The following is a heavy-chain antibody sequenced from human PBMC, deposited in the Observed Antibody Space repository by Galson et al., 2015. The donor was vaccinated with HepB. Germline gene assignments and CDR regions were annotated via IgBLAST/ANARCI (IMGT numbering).Heavy chain of an antibody. V-gene: IGHV3-30-3*01. Sequence: SLRLSCAASGFTFSTYAMHWVRQAPGKGLEWVAVMIYDGSNKYYADSVKSRITISRDNSKNTLYLQMNSLRAEDTAVYYCARDHTVNVHYYYMDVWGTGTTVTVSS. D-gene: IGHD4-11*01. CDR3: ARDHTVNVHYYYMDV. CDR2: MIYDGSNK. J-gene: IGHJ6*03. CDR1: GFTFSTYA.